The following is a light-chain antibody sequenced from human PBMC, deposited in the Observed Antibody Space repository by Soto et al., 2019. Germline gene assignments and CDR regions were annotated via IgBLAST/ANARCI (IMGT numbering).Light chain of an antibody. V-gene: IGKV1-5*01. Sequence: DIQMTQSPSTLSASVGYRFTITFRASQTISSWLAWYQQKPGTAPKLLVYGTSTLQVGVPSRFSGSGWGTDFTLTISSVQPEDVATYYCQKYNKAPWKFGQGTKVDIK. J-gene: IGKJ1*01. CDR1: QTISSW. CDR2: GTS. CDR3: QKYNKAPWK.